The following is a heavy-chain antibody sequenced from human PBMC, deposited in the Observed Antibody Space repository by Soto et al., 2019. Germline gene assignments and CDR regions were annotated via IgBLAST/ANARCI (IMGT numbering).Heavy chain of an antibody. V-gene: IGHV1-18*01. CDR3: AREEQLGY. CDR2: IGGYNGNT. CDR1: GYTFTNYG. J-gene: IGHJ4*02. Sequence: GASVKVSCKASGYTFTNYGFSWVRQAPGQGLEWMGWIGGYNGNTNYAERLQGRVTMTTDTSTSTAYMELKSLRYDDTAVYYCAREEQLGYWGQGTPVTVSS. D-gene: IGHD6-6*01.